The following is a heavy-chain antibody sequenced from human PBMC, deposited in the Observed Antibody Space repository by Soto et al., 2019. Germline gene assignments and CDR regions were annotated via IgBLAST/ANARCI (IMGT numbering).Heavy chain of an antibody. CDR3: AKGGDYWSGFSPD. J-gene: IGHJ4*02. V-gene: IGHV1-69*06. Sequence: ASVKVSCKASGGTFSSYAISWVRQAPGQGLEWMGGIIPIFGTANYAQKFQGRVTITADKSTSTAYMELSSLTDEDTAVYYCAKGGDYWSGFSPDWGQGTLVTVSS. D-gene: IGHD3-3*01. CDR2: IIPIFGTA. CDR1: GGTFSSYA.